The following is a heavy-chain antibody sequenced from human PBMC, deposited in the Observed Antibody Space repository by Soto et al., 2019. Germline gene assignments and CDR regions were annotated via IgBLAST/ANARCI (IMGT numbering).Heavy chain of an antibody. Sequence: GASVKVSCKDSGGTFSSYAIIWVRQAPGQGLEWMGGIIPIFGTANYAQKFQGRVTITADESTSTAYMELSSLRSEDTAVYYCARDPRLGGNDVRVWFDPWGQGTLVTVSS. CDR2: IIPIFGTA. D-gene: IGHD3-16*01. J-gene: IGHJ5*02. CDR3: ARDPRLGGNDVRVWFDP. V-gene: IGHV1-69*13. CDR1: GGTFSSYA.